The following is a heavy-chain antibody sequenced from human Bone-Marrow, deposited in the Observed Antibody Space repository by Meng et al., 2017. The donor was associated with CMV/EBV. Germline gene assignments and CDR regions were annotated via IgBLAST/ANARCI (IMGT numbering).Heavy chain of an antibody. CDR1: SDSITSSY. CDR2: IQSSGAT. D-gene: IGHD2-21*02. V-gene: IGHV4-4*07. Sequence: SSDSITSSYWTWIRQSAGQGLEWIVRIQSSGATNYNPSLKSRLTLSVDTSKNQVSLRLTSVTAAYTAVYYCARFTYCGDDCYSYIHLWGQGALVTVSS. CDR3: ARFTYCGDDCYSYIHL. J-gene: IGHJ4*02.